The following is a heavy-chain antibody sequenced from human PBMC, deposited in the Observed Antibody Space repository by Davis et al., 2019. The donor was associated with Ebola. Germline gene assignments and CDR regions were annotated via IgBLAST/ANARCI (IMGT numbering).Heavy chain of an antibody. D-gene: IGHD2-2*01. Sequence: ASVKVSCKASGYTFTGYYIHWVRQAPGQGLECVGWINPNSGGTNYAQKFQGRVTMTRDTSISTAYMELSRLRSDDTAVYYCARVQRSTRGGWFDPWGQGTLVTVSS. J-gene: IGHJ5*02. CDR1: GYTFTGYY. V-gene: IGHV1-2*02. CDR3: ARVQRSTRGGWFDP. CDR2: INPNSGGT.